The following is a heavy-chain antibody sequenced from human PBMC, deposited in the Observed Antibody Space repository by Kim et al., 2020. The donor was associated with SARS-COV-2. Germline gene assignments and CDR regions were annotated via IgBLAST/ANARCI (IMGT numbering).Heavy chain of an antibody. V-gene: IGHV3-74*01. D-gene: IGHD2-8*01. J-gene: IGHJ6*02. Sequence: GGSLRLSCAVSGFTFSSYWMHWVRLAPGRGLEWVSRIKTDGTSTNYADSVKGRFTISRDSADNTLRLQMTSLRAEDTAVYYCVRAVYGASRMDVWGQGTTVTVSS. CDR1: GFTFSSYW. CDR3: VRAVYGASRMDV. CDR2: IKTDGTST.